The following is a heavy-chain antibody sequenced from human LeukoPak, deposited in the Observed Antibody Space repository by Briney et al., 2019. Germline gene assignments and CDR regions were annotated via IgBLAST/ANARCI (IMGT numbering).Heavy chain of an antibody. CDR1: GHTFTSNY. Sequence: ASVKVSCKAFGHTFTSNYMHWVRQAPGQGPEWMGVISPSGGSTTYAQKFQGRVTLTRDMSTSTDYLELSSLRSEDTAVYYCASFPYWGQGTLVTVSS. CDR2: ISPSGGST. J-gene: IGHJ4*02. V-gene: IGHV1-46*01. CDR3: ASFPY.